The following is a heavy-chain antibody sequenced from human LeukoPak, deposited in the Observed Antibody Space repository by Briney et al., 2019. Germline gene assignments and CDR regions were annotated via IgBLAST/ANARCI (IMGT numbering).Heavy chain of an antibody. V-gene: IGHV4-39*07. CDR3: ARRPLWFGEPHAFDI. J-gene: IGHJ3*02. CDR1: GGSISSSSYY. CDR2: IYYSGST. D-gene: IGHD3-10*01. Sequence: SETLSLTCTVSGGSISSSSYYWGWIRQPPGKGLEWIGSIYYSGSTNYNPSLKSRVTISVDTSKNQFSLKLSSVTAADTAVYYCARRPLWFGEPHAFDIWGQGTMVTVSS.